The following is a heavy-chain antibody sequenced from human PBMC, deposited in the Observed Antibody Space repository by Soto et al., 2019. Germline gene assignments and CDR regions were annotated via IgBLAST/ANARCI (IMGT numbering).Heavy chain of an antibody. CDR1: GGSISRYY. Sequence: SETLSLTCTVSGGSISRYYWIWIRQPPVNGLEFIGYMYNTFSTFYNPSFKSRFTISLYTSKNHFSLKLSSFTAADTAVYYCARLGGSYDVPHFDYWGQGTLVTVSS. J-gene: IGHJ4*02. D-gene: IGHD1-26*01. CDR3: ARLGGSYDVPHFDY. V-gene: IGHV4-59*08. CDR2: MYNTFST.